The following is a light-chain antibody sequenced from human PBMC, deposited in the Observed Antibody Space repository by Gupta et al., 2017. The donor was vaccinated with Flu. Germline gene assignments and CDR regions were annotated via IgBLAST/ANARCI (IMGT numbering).Light chain of an antibody. V-gene: IGLV3-1*01. CDR2: QDI. Sequence: SYEVSQPASVSVSPGQIASITCSGDKLGDKYVSWFQQRPGQSPVLVIYQDIKRPSGIPERFSGSNSGNTATLTISGTQPMDEADYYCRTWDSSTGVFGGGTKLTVL. CDR3: RTWDSSTGV. J-gene: IGLJ2*01. CDR1: KLGDKY.